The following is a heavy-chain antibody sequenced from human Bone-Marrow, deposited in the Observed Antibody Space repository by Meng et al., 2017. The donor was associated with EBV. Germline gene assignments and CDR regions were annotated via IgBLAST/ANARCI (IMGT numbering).Heavy chain of an antibody. CDR1: GGTFSRDV. D-gene: IGHD3-10*01. CDR2: LIPMSGAP. CDR3: ASESGRGFTPDY. V-gene: IGHV1-69*01. Sequence: QVQLVLSGAEVKKPWSPVKVSCKTSGGTFSRDVISWVRQAPGQGLVWLGGLIPMSGAPYYAQNFQGRVTITADESTSTHYMELSNLRSEDTAMYYCASESGRGFTPDYWGQGTLVTVSS. J-gene: IGHJ4*02.